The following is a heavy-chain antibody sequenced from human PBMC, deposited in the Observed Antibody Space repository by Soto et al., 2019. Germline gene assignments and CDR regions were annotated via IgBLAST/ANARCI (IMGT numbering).Heavy chain of an antibody. CDR3: ARDPKTSGGQHWAFNYFDS. J-gene: IGHJ4*02. V-gene: IGHV3-30-3*01. Sequence: QVQLVESGGGVVQPGRSLRLSCAASGFSFSISPMHWVRRAPGKGPEWVALLSYDGTNKFYADSVKGRFTISRDNSKSTLYLQVDSLRPEDAAVYYCARDPKTSGGQHWAFNYFDSWGQGTLVTVSS. CDR1: GFSFSISP. D-gene: IGHD7-27*01. CDR2: LSYDGTNK.